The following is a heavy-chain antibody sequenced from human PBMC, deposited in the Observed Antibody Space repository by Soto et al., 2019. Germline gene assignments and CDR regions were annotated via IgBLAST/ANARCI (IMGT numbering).Heavy chain of an antibody. CDR3: ASPYYKDV. Sequence: PGGSLRLSCAASGFTFRNHAMHWVRQAPGKGLECLADIAYDGSTAYYRDSVKGRFTISRDNAKNTLYLQMNSLRAEDTAVYYCASPYYKDVWGKGTTVTVSS. CDR1: GFTFRNHA. CDR2: IAYDGSTA. J-gene: IGHJ6*03. V-gene: IGHV3-30-3*01.